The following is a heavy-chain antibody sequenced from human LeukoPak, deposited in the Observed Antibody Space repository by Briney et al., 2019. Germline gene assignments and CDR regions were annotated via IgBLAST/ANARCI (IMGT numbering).Heavy chain of an antibody. CDR3: AKQGRYSSSSYGWFDP. J-gene: IGHJ5*02. CDR1: GYTFTSYG. V-gene: IGHV1-18*01. Sequence: ASVKVSCKASGYTFTSYGISWVRQAPGQGLEWMGWISAYNGNTNYAQKLQGRVTMTTDTSTSTAYMELRSPRSDDTAVYYSAKQGRYSSSSYGWFDPWGQGTLVTVSS. CDR2: ISAYNGNT. D-gene: IGHD6-6*01.